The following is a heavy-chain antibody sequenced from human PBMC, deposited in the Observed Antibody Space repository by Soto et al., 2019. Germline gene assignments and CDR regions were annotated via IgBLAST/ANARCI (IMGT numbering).Heavy chain of an antibody. CDR3: ARDPIAAAGSGY. CDR1: GGTFSSYT. Sequence: QVQLVQSGAEVKKPGSSVKVSYKASGGTFSSYTISWVRQAPGQGLEWMGRIIPILGIANYAQKFQGRVTITADKSTSTAYMELSSLRSEDTAVYYCARDPIAAAGSGYWGQGTLVTVSS. D-gene: IGHD6-13*01. V-gene: IGHV1-69*08. J-gene: IGHJ4*02. CDR2: IIPILGIA.